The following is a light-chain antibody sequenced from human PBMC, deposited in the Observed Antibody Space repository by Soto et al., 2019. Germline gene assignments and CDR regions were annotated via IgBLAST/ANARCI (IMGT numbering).Light chain of an antibody. CDR3: CSGAGSNNYV. CDR1: SSDVGGYNY. Sequence: QSALTQPPSASGSPGQSVTISCTGTSSDVGGYNYVSWYQQHPGKAPQLVIFEVNKRPSGVPDRFSGSKSGNTASLTVSGLQADDEADYYCCSGAGSNNYVFGTGTKLTVL. J-gene: IGLJ1*01. V-gene: IGLV2-8*01. CDR2: EVN.